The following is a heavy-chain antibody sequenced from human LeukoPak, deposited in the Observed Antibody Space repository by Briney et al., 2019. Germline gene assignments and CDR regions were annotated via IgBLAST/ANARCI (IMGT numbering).Heavy chain of an antibody. CDR2: IYYSGSI. D-gene: IGHD3-10*01. Sequence: SETLSLTCTVSGASISSYYWSWIRQPPGKGLEWIGDIYYSGSIKYNPSLKSRVTMSVDTSKNQFSLKLSSVTAADTAVYYCARHYGPWGQGTPVTVSS. CDR3: ARHYGP. V-gene: IGHV4-59*08. CDR1: GASISSYY. J-gene: IGHJ5*02.